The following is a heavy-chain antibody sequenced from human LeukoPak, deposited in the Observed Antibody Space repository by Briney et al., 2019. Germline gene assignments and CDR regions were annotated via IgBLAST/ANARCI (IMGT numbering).Heavy chain of an antibody. CDR1: GGSISSYY. J-gene: IGHJ4*02. Sequence: PETLSLTCTVSGGSISSYYWSWIRQPPGKGLEWIGYIYYSGSTNYNPSLKSRVTISVDTSKNQFSLKLSSVPAADTAVYYCARDALMTTVTRLNHWGQGTLVTVSS. D-gene: IGHD4-17*01. CDR3: ARDALMTTVTRLNH. CDR2: IYYSGST. V-gene: IGHV4-59*12.